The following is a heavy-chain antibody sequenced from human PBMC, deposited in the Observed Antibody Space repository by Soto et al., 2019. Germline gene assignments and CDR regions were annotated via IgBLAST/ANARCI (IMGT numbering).Heavy chain of an antibody. CDR1: GFTFSSYG. CDR3: AKGERYFDWLSPPWFDP. Sequence: GGSLRLSCAASGFTFSSYGMHWVRQAPGKGLEWVAVISYDGSNKYYADSVKGRFTISRDNSKNTLYLQMNSLRAEDTAVYYCAKGERYFDWLSPPWFDPWGQGTLVTVSS. J-gene: IGHJ5*02. V-gene: IGHV3-30*18. CDR2: ISYDGSNK. D-gene: IGHD3-9*01.